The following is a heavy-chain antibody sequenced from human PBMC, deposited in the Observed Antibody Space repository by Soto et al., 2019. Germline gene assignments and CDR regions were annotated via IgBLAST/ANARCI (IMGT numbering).Heavy chain of an antibody. Sequence: SETLSLTCTVSGGSVNTAPYYWSWIRQPPGKGLEWIGSIYYSGSTYYNPSLKSRVTISVDTSKNQFSLKLSSVTAADTAVYYCSRTAMDSGRFEYYYYGMDVWGQGTTVTVS. D-gene: IGHD5-18*01. J-gene: IGHJ6*02. V-gene: IGHV4-39*01. CDR2: IYYSGST. CDR1: GGSVNTAPYY. CDR3: SRTAMDSGRFEYYYYGMDV.